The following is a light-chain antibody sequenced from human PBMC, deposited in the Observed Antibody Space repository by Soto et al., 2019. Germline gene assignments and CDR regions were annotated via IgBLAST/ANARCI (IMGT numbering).Light chain of an antibody. V-gene: IGLV2-14*01. CDR1: SSDVGGYNY. Sequence: QSALTQPASVSGSPGQSITISCTGTSSDVGGYNYVSWYQQHPGKAPKLMIYEVSNRPSGVSNRFSGSKSGNTASLTISGLQAEDEADYYCSSYTSSRTPEVYGTGTKVTVL. J-gene: IGLJ1*01. CDR2: EVS. CDR3: SSYTSSRTPEV.